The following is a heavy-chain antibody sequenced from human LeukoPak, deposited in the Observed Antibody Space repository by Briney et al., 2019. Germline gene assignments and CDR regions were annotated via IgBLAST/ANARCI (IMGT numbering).Heavy chain of an antibody. V-gene: IGHV3-74*01. J-gene: IGHJ6*02. CDR3: ARGVDYAMDV. Sequence: GGSLRLSCAVSGFTSSVFGMDWVRQAPGKGLVWVSFLDTTGTVTTYADSVKGRFAISRDIAKNTLHLEMNSLRAEDTGIYYCARGVDYAMDVWGQGSTVTVSS. CDR1: GFTSSVFG. CDR2: LDTTGTVT.